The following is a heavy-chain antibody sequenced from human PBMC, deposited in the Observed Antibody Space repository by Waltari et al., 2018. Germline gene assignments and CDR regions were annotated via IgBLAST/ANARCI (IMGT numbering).Heavy chain of an antibody. CDR1: GFIFSRYE. J-gene: IGHJ3*02. CDR3: ARVGPGSGYGGIVNAFDI. CDR2: ISSSGSTT. Sequence: EVQLVESGGGLVQPGGSLRLSCAASGFIFSRYEMNWVRQAPGKGLEWLSYISSSGSTTYYADSVKGRFTISRDDAKNSLYLQMNSLRAEDTAVYYCARVGPGSGYGGIVNAFDIWGLGTMVTVSS. D-gene: IGHD3-3*01. V-gene: IGHV3-48*03.